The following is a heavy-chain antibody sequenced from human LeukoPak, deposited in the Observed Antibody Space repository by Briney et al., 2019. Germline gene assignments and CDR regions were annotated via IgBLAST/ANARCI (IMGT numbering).Heavy chain of an antibody. J-gene: IGHJ4*02. Sequence: GGSLRLSCAASGFTFSSYAMSWVRQAPGKGLEWVSGISWNSGSIGYADSVKGRFTISRDNAKNSLYLQMNSLRAEDMALYYCAKGYGSGSYFGPLVYWGQGTLVTVSS. CDR1: GFTFSSYA. CDR3: AKGYGSGSYFGPLVY. CDR2: ISWNSGSI. V-gene: IGHV3-9*03. D-gene: IGHD3-10*01.